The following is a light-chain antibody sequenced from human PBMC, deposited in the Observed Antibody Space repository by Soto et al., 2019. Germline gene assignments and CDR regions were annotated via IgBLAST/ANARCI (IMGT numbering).Light chain of an antibody. CDR3: GSHAGSNTPFV. Sequence: QSALTQPPSASGSPGQSVTISCTGTSSDVGGYDYVSWYQQHPGKAPKLMISEVTKRPSGVPDRFSGSKSGNTASLTVSGLQAEDEADYYCGSHAGSNTPFVFGTGTKLTVL. CDR2: EVT. J-gene: IGLJ1*01. CDR1: SSDVGGYDY. V-gene: IGLV2-8*01.